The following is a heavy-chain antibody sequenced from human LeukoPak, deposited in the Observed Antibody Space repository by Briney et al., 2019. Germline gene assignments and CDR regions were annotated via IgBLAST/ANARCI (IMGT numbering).Heavy chain of an antibody. CDR1: GLTFSSYG. V-gene: IGHV3-33*01. D-gene: IGHD6-13*01. J-gene: IGHJ4*02. CDR2: IWYDGSNK. Sequence: GGSLRLSCAASGLTFSSYGMHWVRQAPGKGLERVAVIWYDGSNKYYADSVKGRFTISRDNSRNTLYLQMNSPRAEDTAVYYCAILPGYSSGWYEVNYWGQGTLVTVSS. CDR3: AILPGYSSGWYEVNY.